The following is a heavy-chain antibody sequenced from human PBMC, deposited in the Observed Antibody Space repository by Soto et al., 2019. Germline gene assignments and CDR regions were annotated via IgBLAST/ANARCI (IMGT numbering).Heavy chain of an antibody. CDR1: GYTFTGHY. J-gene: IGHJ4*02. V-gene: IGHV1-2*02. Sequence: QVQLVQSGAEVRKPGASVRVSCKASGYTFTGHYIHWVRQAPGQGLEWMGWINPNSGGTNYAQKFQGRVTITADESTSTAYMELSSLRSEDTAVYYCARERDGRYYDSSGYYPPPYYFDYWGQGTLVTVSS. CDR2: INPNSGGT. CDR3: ARERDGRYYDSSGYYPPPYYFDY. D-gene: IGHD3-22*01.